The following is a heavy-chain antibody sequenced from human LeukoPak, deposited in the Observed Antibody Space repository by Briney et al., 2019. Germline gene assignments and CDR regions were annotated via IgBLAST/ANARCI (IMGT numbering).Heavy chain of an antibody. CDR1: GFTFSSYW. J-gene: IGHJ4*02. CDR3: ARVERDTSPFDY. Sequence: GGSLRLSCAASGFTFSSYWMSWVRQAPGKGLEWVSAISGSGGSTYYADSVKGRFTISRDNSKNTLYLQMNSLRAEDTAVYYCARVERDTSPFDYWGQGTLVTVSS. CDR2: ISGSGGST. V-gene: IGHV3-23*01. D-gene: IGHD2-2*01.